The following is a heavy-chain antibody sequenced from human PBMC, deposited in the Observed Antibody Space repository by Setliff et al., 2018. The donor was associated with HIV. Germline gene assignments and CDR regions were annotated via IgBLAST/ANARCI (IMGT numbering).Heavy chain of an antibody. CDR1: GASISSSSHH. CDR3: ARIVRWELVATSTFFYYYMDV. CDR2: IYYTGST. J-gene: IGHJ6*03. V-gene: IGHV4-39*01. Sequence: SETLSLTCTVSGASISSSSHHWAWIRQPPGKGLEYIGNIYYTGSTQHNPSLESRVATSVDTSKNQFSLKLSSVTAADTAVYYCARIVRWELVATSTFFYYYMDVWGKGTTVTVSS. D-gene: IGHD1-26*01.